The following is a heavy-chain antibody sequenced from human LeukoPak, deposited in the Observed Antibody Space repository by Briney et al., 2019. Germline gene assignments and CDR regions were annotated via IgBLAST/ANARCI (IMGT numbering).Heavy chain of an antibody. Sequence: SVKVSCKASGGTFSSYAISLVRQAPGQGLEWMGRIIPIFGTANYAQKFQGRVTITTDESTSTAYMELSSLRSEDTAVYYCATNYYYDSSGYSLFAYWGQGTLVTVSS. CDR3: ATNYYYDSSGYSLFAY. J-gene: IGHJ4*02. D-gene: IGHD3-22*01. CDR2: IIPIFGTA. V-gene: IGHV1-69*05. CDR1: GGTFSSYA.